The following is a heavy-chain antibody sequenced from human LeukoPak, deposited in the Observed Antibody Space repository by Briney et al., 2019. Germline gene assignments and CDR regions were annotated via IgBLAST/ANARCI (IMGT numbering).Heavy chain of an antibody. CDR2: IIPILGIA. J-gene: IGHJ5*02. D-gene: IGHD4-17*01. CDR3: ARDVHGDYGSGWFDP. V-gene: IGHV1-69*04. CDR1: GGTFSSYT. Sequence: SVKVSCKASGGTFSSYTISWVRQAPGQGLEWMGRIIPILGIANYAQKFQGRVTITADKSTSTAYMELSSLRSEDTAVYYCARDVHGDYGSGWFDPWGQGTLVSVSS.